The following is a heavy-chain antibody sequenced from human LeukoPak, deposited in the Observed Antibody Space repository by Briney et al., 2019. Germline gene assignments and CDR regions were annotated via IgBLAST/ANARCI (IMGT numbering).Heavy chain of an antibody. CDR1: GGSISGSY. CDR3: ARVDPDSSSTLEVFDY. J-gene: IGHJ4*02. V-gene: IGHV4-59*01. CDR2: IYYSGST. D-gene: IGHD6-6*01. Sequence: TSETLSLTCTVSGGSISGSYWTWIRQPPGKGLEWIGYIYYSGSTNYNPSLKSRVTISIDTSKNQFSLKLSSVTAADTAVYYCARVDPDSSSTLEVFDYWGQGTLVTVSS.